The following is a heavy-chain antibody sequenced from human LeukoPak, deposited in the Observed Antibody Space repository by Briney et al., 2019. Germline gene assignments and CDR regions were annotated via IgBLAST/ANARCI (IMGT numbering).Heavy chain of an antibody. CDR1: GYTFTGYY. Sequence: GASVKVSCKASGYTFTGYYMHWVRQAPGQGLEWMGWMNPNSGNTGYAQKFQGRVTMTRNTSISTAYMELSSLRSEDTAVYYCARGSADYGDYVFGYWGQGTLVTVSS. J-gene: IGHJ4*02. D-gene: IGHD4-17*01. CDR2: MNPNSGNT. CDR3: ARGSADYGDYVFGY. V-gene: IGHV1-8*02.